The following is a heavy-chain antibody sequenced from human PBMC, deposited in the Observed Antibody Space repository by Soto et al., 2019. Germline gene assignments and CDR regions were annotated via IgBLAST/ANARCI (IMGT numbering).Heavy chain of an antibody. V-gene: IGHV3-11*01. J-gene: IGHJ4*02. CDR1: GFTFSDYY. Sequence: GGSLRLSCAASGFTFSDYYMSWIRQAPGKGLEWVSYISSSGSTIYYADSVKGRFTISRDNAKNSLYLQMNSLRAEDTAVYYCAREAQKAVPEYGDYDWIDYWGQGTLVTVSS. D-gene: IGHD4-17*01. CDR2: ISSSGSTI. CDR3: AREAQKAVPEYGDYDWIDY.